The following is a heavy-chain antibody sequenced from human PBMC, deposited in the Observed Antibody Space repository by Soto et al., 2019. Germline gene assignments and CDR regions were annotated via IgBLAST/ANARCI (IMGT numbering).Heavy chain of an antibody. CDR1: GGTFSSYA. J-gene: IGHJ6*02. Sequence: QVQLVQSGAEVKKPGSSVKVSCKASGGTFSSYAISWVRQAPGQGLEWMGGIIPIFGTANYAQKFQGRVTITADESTSTAYMELSSPRSEDTAVYYCAYYYDSSGYSEYYYYGMDVWGQGTTVTVSS. CDR3: AYYYDSSGYSEYYYYGMDV. V-gene: IGHV1-69*01. CDR2: IIPIFGTA. D-gene: IGHD3-22*01.